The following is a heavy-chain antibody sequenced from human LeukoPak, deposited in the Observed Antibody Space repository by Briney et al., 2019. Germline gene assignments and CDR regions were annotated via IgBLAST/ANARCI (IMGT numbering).Heavy chain of an antibody. CDR2: MYSSGST. D-gene: IGHD3-22*01. V-gene: IGHV3-48*03. CDR3: AKSDNSGPDY. Sequence: PGGSLRLSCAASGFTFSSYEMNWVCQAPGKGLEWVSYMYSSGSTYADSVKGRFTISRDNAKNTLDLQMNSLRDDDTAVYYCAKSDNSGPDYWGQGTLVTVSS. CDR1: GFTFSSYE. J-gene: IGHJ4*02.